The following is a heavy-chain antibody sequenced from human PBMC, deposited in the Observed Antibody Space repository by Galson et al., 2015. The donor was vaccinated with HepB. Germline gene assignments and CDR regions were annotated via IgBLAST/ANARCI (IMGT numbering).Heavy chain of an antibody. CDR1: GFTVSSNY. Sequence: LRLSCAASGFTVSSNYMSWVRQAPGKGLEWVSVIYSGGSTYYADSVKGRFTISRDNSKNTLYLQMNSLRAEDTAVNYCTHSIAVAAEDYWGQGTLVTVSS. V-gene: IGHV3-66*01. J-gene: IGHJ4*02. CDR3: THSIAVAAEDY. D-gene: IGHD6-19*01. CDR2: IYSGGST.